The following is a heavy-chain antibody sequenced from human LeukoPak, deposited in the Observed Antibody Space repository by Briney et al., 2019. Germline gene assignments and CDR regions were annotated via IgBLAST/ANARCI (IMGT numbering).Heavy chain of an antibody. J-gene: IGHJ4*02. CDR1: GFTLSSYA. V-gene: IGHV3-30-3*01. Sequence: GGSLRLSCAASGFTLSSYAMHWVRQAPGKGLEWVAVISYDGSNKYYADSVKGRFTISRDNSKNTLYLQMNSLRVEDTAVYYCAKAVRSDCSTTSCYVVDYWGQGALVTVST. CDR2: ISYDGSNK. D-gene: IGHD2-2*01. CDR3: AKAVRSDCSTTSCYVVDY.